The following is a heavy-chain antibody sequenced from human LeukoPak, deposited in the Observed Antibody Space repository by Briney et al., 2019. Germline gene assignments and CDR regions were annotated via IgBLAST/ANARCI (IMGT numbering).Heavy chain of an antibody. V-gene: IGHV4-59*01. D-gene: IGHD6-13*01. Sequence: SETLSLTCTVSGGSISSYYWSWIQQPPGKGLEWIGYTYYSGSTNYNPSLKSRVTISVDTSKNQFSLKLSSVTAADTAVYYCARDRGEYSSSDTSSGFYNWFDPWGQGTLVTVSS. CDR1: GGSISSYY. CDR2: TYYSGST. J-gene: IGHJ5*02. CDR3: ARDRGEYSSSDTSSGFYNWFDP.